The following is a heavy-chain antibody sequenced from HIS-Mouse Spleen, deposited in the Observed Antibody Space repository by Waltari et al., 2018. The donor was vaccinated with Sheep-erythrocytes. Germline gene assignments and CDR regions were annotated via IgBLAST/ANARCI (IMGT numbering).Heavy chain of an antibody. D-gene: IGHD6-19*01. CDR1: SSYA. Sequence: SSYAMHWVRQAPGKGLEYVSAISSNGGSTYYANSVKGRFTISRDNSKNTLYLQMGSLRAEDMAVYYCARGGIAVAGYYFDYWGQGTLVTFSS. J-gene: IGHJ4*02. CDR2: ISSNGGST. CDR3: ARGGIAVAGYYFDY. V-gene: IGHV3-64*01.